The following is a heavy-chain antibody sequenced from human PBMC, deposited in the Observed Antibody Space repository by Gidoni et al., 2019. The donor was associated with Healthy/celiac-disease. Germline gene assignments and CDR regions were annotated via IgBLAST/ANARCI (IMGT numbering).Heavy chain of an antibody. D-gene: IGHD3-22*01. CDR3: AVTYDSSGYYFRYYFDY. V-gene: IGHV5-51*01. CDR1: GYSFTRYW. Sequence: EVQLVQSGAEVKKPGESLKISWTGSGYSFTRYWIGWVRQMPGKGLEWMGIIYPGDSDTRYSPSFQGQVTISADKSISTAYLQWSSLKASDTAMYYCAVTYDSSGYYFRYYFDYWGQGTLVTVSS. CDR2: IYPGDSDT. J-gene: IGHJ4*02.